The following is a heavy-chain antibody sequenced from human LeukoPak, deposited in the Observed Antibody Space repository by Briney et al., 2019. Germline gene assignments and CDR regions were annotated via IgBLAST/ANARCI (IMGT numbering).Heavy chain of an antibody. CDR2: INFSGST. J-gene: IGHJ4*02. V-gene: IGHV4-59*01. CDR1: GGSISRSY. CDR3: ARTFTVSSTYYSEN. Sequence: SETLSLTCTVSGGSISRSYWSWIRQPPGKGLEWIAYINFSGSTNYNPSLKSRVTISVDTSKNQFSLKLSSVTAADTAVYYCARTFTVSSTYYSENWGQGTLVTVSS. D-gene: IGHD2-2*01.